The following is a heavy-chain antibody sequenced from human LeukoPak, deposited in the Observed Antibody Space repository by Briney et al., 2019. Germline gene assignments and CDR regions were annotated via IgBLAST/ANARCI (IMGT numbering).Heavy chain of an antibody. Sequence: GGSLRLSCVASGFTFSTYDMGWVRQAPGRGLEWVSLVSGSGTITDYADSVKGRFTISRDNSMSTLYPQMKSLRVEDAAVYYCARRFCSGGSCYWGHFDSWGQGTLVTVSP. CDR3: ARRFCSGGSCYWGHFDS. J-gene: IGHJ4*02. CDR1: GFTFSTYD. D-gene: IGHD2-15*01. CDR2: VSGSGTIT. V-gene: IGHV3-23*01.